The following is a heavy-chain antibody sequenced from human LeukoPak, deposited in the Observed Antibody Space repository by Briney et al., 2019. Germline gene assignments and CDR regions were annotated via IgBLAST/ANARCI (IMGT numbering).Heavy chain of an antibody. V-gene: IGHV4-31*03. J-gene: IGHJ5*02. CDR1: GGSISSGGYY. Sequence: SETLSLTCTVSGGSISSGGYYWSWIRQHPGKGLEWIGYIYYSGSTYYNPSLKSRVTISVDTSKNQFSLKLSSVTAADTAVYYCARGLSIYSSSCCWFDPWGQGTLVTVSS. D-gene: IGHD6-6*01. CDR2: IYYSGST. CDR3: ARGLSIYSSSCCWFDP.